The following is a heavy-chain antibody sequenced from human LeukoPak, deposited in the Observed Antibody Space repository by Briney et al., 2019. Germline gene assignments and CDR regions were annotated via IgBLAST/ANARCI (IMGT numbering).Heavy chain of an antibody. V-gene: IGHV4-59*01. CDR3: ARVVLGAFDI. D-gene: IGHD3-16*01. Sequence: PSETLSLTCTVSGGSISSYYWSWIRQPPGKGLEWIEYIYYSGSTNYNPSLKSRVTISVDTSKNQFSLKLSSVTAADTAVYYCARVVLGAFDIWGQGTMVTVSS. CDR2: IYYSGST. J-gene: IGHJ3*02. CDR1: GGSISSYY.